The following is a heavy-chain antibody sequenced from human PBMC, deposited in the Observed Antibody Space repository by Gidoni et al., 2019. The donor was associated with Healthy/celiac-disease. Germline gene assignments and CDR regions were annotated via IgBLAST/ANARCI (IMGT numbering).Heavy chain of an antibody. D-gene: IGHD1-26*01. CDR3: ARSGREPEYFQH. J-gene: IGHJ1*01. Sequence: QLQLQASGPGLVKPSETLSLTCTVSGCSISSSSYYWGWIRQPPGKGLEWIGSIYYSGSTYYNPSLKSRVTISVDTSKNQFSLKLSSVTAADTAVYYCARSGREPEYFQHWGQGTLVTVSS. V-gene: IGHV4-39*07. CDR2: IYYSGST. CDR1: GCSISSSSYY.